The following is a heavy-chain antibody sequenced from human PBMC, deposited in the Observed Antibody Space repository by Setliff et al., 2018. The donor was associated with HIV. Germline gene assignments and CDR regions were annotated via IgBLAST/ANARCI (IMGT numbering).Heavy chain of an antibody. CDR3: ASPSGGYGGKPPGSFDY. CDR2: IIPIFGTA. J-gene: IGHJ4*02. D-gene: IGHD1-26*01. CDR1: GGTFSSYA. Sequence: SVKISCKASGGTFSSYAISWVRQAPGQGLEWMGGIIPIFGTANYAQKFQGRVTITTDESTSQAYMELISLRSEDTAVYYCASPSGGYGGKPPGSFDYWGQGTLVTVSS. V-gene: IGHV1-69*05.